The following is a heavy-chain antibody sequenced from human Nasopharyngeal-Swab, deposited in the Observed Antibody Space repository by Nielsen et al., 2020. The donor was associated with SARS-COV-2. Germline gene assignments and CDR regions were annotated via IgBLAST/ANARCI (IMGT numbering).Heavy chain of an antibody. Sequence: ASVKVSCKASGGAFSSYAISWVRQAPGQGLEWMGWISAYNGNTNYAQKLQGRVTMTTDTSTSTVYMELRSLRSDDTAVYYCARDQKELWGLEDYWGQGTLVTVSS. V-gene: IGHV1-18*01. J-gene: IGHJ4*02. CDR3: ARDQKELWGLEDY. CDR2: ISAYNGNT. D-gene: IGHD5-18*01. CDR1: GGAFSSYA.